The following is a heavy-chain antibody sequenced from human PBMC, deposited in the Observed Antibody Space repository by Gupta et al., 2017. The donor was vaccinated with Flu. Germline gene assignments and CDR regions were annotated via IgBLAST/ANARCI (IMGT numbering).Heavy chain of an antibody. V-gene: IGHV3-30*03. J-gene: IGHJ2*01. Sequence: SHVMHWVRQAPGKGLEWVTLVSSYGSDEYYADSVKGRFTISRDNSKNTLYLQMRSLSPDDTAVYYCALHWGSGWYFDLWGRGTLVTVSS. CDR3: ALHWGSGWYFDL. CDR1: SHV. CDR2: VSSYGSDE. D-gene: IGHD7-27*01.